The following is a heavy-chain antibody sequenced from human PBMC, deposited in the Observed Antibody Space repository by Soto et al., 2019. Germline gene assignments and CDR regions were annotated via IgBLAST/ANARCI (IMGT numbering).Heavy chain of an antibody. J-gene: IGHJ4*02. Sequence: GGSLRLSCAASGFTFSSYSMNWVRQAPGKGLEWVSSISSSSSYIYYADSVKGRFTISRDNAKNSLYLQMNSLRAEDTAVYYCARLYLYSGYDLDYWGQGTLVTVSS. CDR1: GFTFSSYS. V-gene: IGHV3-21*01. D-gene: IGHD5-12*01. CDR3: ARLYLYSGYDLDY. CDR2: ISSSSSYI.